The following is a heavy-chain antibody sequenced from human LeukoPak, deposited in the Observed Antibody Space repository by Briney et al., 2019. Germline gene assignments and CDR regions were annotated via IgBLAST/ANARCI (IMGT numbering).Heavy chain of an antibody. V-gene: IGHV1-2*02. CDR1: GYTFINYY. CDR2: ITPNNGGS. Sequence: GASVKVSCKASGYTFINYYIHWVRQAPGQGLEWVGWITPNNGGSNYAQKFQGRVTMTTDTSINTASMELSRLTSDDTALYYCARERVNAFDVWGQGTMVTVSP. J-gene: IGHJ3*01. CDR3: ARERVNAFDV.